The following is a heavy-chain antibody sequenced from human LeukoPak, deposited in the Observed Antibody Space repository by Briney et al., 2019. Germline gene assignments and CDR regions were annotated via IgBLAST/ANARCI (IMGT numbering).Heavy chain of an antibody. CDR1: GFTFSSYS. Sequence: GGSLRLSCAASGFTFSSYSMIWVRQAPGKGLEWVSYISSSSSTIYYADSVKGRFTISRDNAKNSLYLQMNSLRAEDTAVYYCARDIYYDSSGYYGSVYWGQGNLVTVSS. J-gene: IGHJ4*02. CDR2: ISSSSSTI. D-gene: IGHD3-22*01. V-gene: IGHV3-48*04. CDR3: ARDIYYDSSGYYGSVY.